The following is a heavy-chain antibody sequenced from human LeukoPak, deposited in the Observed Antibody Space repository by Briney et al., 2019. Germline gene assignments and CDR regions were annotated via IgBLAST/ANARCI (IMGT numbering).Heavy chain of an antibody. V-gene: IGHV3-64D*09. CDR3: LKGYCSSISCYGDY. D-gene: IGHD2-2*01. J-gene: IGHJ4*02. CDR2: ISSNGGST. Sequence: SGGSLRLSCAASGLTFSSSWMHWVRQAPGKGLEYVSAISSNGGSTYYADSVKGRFTISRDNSKNTLYLQMSSLRAEDTAVYYCLKGYCSSISCYGDYWGQGTLVTVSS. CDR1: GLTFSSSW.